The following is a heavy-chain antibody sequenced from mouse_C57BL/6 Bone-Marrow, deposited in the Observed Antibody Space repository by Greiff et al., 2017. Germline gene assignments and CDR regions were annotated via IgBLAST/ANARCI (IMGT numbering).Heavy chain of an antibody. Sequence: QVQLQQSGAELVRPGTSVKVSCKASGYAFTNYLIEWVKQRPGQGLEWIGVINPGSGGTNYNEKFKGKATLTADKSSSTAYMQLSSLTSEDSAVYFCARDCYGSSYWFAYWGQGTLVTVSA. CDR1: GYAFTNYL. CDR3: ARDCYGSSYWFAY. D-gene: IGHD1-1*01. CDR2: INPGSGGT. V-gene: IGHV1-54*01. J-gene: IGHJ3*01.